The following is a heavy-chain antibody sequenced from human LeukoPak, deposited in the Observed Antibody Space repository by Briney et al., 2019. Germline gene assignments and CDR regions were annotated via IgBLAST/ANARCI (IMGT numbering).Heavy chain of an antibody. J-gene: IGHJ5*02. V-gene: IGHV4-59*01. Sequence: SETLSLTCTVSGGSISSYYWSWIRQPPGKGLEWIGYIYYGGSTNYNPSLKSRVTISVDTSKNQFSLKLSSVTAADTAVYYCARDSRTTIFGVVSWWFDPWGQGTLVTVSS. CDR1: GGSISSYY. CDR2: IYYGGST. D-gene: IGHD3-3*01. CDR3: ARDSRTTIFGVVSWWFDP.